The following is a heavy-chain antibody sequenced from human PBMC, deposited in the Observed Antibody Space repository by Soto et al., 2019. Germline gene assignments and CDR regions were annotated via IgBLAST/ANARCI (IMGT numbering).Heavy chain of an antibody. Sequence: GESLKISCKGSGYRLTSYWIGWVRQLPGKGLQWMGIIYPGDSGTRYSPPFQGQVTISADKSISTAFLQWSSLRASDTAIYYCVWEAPPGPHAFDLWGRGTMVTVSS. D-gene: IGHD6-6*01. CDR2: IYPGDSGT. CDR1: GYRLTSYW. J-gene: IGHJ3*01. CDR3: VWEAPPGPHAFDL. V-gene: IGHV5-51*01.